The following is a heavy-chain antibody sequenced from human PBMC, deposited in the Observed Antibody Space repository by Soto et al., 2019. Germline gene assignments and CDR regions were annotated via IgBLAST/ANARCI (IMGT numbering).Heavy chain of an antibody. CDR2: IIPIFGTA. Sequence: QVQLVQSGAEVKKPGSSVKVSCKASGGTFSSYAISWVRQAPGQGLEWMGGIIPIFGTANYVQKFQGRVTITADESTSTAYMELSSLRSEDTAVYYCARGDRTFGGVIVNYGMDVWGQGTTVTVSS. D-gene: IGHD3-16*02. CDR3: ARGDRTFGGVIVNYGMDV. CDR1: GGTFSSYA. V-gene: IGHV1-69*01. J-gene: IGHJ6*02.